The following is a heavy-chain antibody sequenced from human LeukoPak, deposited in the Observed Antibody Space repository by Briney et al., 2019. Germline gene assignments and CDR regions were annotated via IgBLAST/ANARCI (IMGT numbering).Heavy chain of an antibody. CDR3: ASADYEDAFDI. CDR2: IYYSGST. CDR1: GGSISSGGYY. J-gene: IGHJ3*02. Sequence: PSETLSLTCTVSGGSISSGGYYWSWIRQHPGKGLEWIGYIYYSGSTYYNPSLKGRLTISVDTSKNQFSLKLSSVTAADTAVYYCASADYEDAFDIWGQGTMVTVSS. V-gene: IGHV4-31*03. D-gene: IGHD4-17*01.